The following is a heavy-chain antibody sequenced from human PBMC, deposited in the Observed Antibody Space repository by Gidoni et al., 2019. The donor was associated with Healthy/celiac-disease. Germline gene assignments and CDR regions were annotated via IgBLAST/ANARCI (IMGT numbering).Heavy chain of an antibody. D-gene: IGHD3-10*01. V-gene: IGHV3-23*01. J-gene: IGHJ4*02. CDR1: GFTFSCSA. CDR2: ISGSGGRT. CDR3: AKNGWVSSYYYGSGSYFVY. Sequence: EVQLLESGGGLVQPGGSLRLSCAASGFTFSCSALSWVRQAPGKGLGWVSAISGSGGRTYYADSVKGRFTISRDNSKNTLYLKMNSLRAEDTAVYYCAKNGWVSSYYYGSGSYFVYWGQGTLVTVSS.